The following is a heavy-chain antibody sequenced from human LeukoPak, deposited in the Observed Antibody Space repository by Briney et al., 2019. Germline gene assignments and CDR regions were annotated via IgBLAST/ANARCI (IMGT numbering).Heavy chain of an antibody. V-gene: IGHV4-30-4*08. D-gene: IGHD3-10*01. Sequence: SETLSLTCTVSGGSISSGDYYWSWIRQPPGKGLEWIGYIYYSGSTYYNPSLKSRVTISVDTSKNQFSLKLSSVTAADTAVYYCASLPWFGELLSDYWGQGTLVTVSS. CDR2: IYYSGST. CDR1: GGSISSGDYY. CDR3: ASLPWFGELLSDY. J-gene: IGHJ4*02.